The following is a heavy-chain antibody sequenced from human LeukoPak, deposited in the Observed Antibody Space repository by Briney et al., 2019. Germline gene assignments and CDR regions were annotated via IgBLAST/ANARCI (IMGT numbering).Heavy chain of an antibody. CDR1: GFTFSSYS. D-gene: IGHD1-26*01. J-gene: IGHJ4*02. Sequence: GGSLRLSCAASGFTFSSYSMNWVRQAPGKGLEWVSSISSSSSYIYYADSVKGRFTISRDNAKNSLYLQMKSLRAEDTAVYYCARVRGSYHFDYWGQGTLVTVSS. CDR2: ISSSSSYI. CDR3: ARVRGSYHFDY. V-gene: IGHV3-21*01.